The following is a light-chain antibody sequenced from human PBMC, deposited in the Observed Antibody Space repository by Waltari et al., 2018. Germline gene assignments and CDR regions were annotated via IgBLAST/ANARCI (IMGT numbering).Light chain of an antibody. CDR1: ASDVAFYHY. J-gene: IGLJ3*02. CDR2: DVS. Sequence: QSALTQPASVSGSPGQSITISCTGTASDVAFYHYVSWYQQHPGKAPKVIIYDVSERPSGVSNRFSGSKSGNSVFLTISGLQAEDEADYYCNSYTGSSSWVFGGGTKLTV. CDR3: NSYTGSSSWV. V-gene: IGLV2-14*03.